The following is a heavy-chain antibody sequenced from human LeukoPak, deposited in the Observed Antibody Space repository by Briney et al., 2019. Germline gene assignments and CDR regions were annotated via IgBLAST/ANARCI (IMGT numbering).Heavy chain of an antibody. CDR2: INSGSSTR. Sequence: GGSLRLSCGASGCILRSYSMDWVRQAPGKGLEWVSHINSGSSTRYYADSVKGRFTISRDNAGNSLYLHMTSLSAEDTAVYYCARVLLERPGIDSFDMWGQGTMVTVSS. V-gene: IGHV3-48*01. CDR1: GCILRSYS. D-gene: IGHD1-1*01. CDR3: ARVLLERPGIDSFDM. J-gene: IGHJ3*02.